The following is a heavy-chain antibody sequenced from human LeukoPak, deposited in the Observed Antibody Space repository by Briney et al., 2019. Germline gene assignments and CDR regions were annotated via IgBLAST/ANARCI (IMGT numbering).Heavy chain of an antibody. J-gene: IGHJ1*01. V-gene: IGHV4-34*01. CDR1: GGSVSGYY. CDR2: INHSGST. Sequence: SETLSLTCAVSGGSVSGYYWSWIRQPPGKGLGWIGEINHSGSTNHNPSLKSRVTISVDTSKNQFSLKLSSVTAADTAVYYCARGPPTTALTYFQHWGQGTLVTVSS. CDR3: ARGPPTTALTYFQH. D-gene: IGHD1-26*01.